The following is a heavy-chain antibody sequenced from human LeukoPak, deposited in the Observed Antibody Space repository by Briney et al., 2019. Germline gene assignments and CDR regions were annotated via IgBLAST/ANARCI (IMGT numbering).Heavy chain of an antibody. D-gene: IGHD6-13*01. V-gene: IGHV3-21*01. J-gene: IGHJ5*02. Sequence: GGSLRLSCAVSGFAFGSEAMSWVRQAPGKGLEWVSSISSSSSYIYYADSVKGRFTISRDNAKNSLYLQMNSLRAEDTAVYYCARYPLGAAATSWFDPWGQGTLVTVSS. CDR3: ARYPLGAAATSWFDP. CDR2: ISSSSSYI. CDR1: GFAFGSEA.